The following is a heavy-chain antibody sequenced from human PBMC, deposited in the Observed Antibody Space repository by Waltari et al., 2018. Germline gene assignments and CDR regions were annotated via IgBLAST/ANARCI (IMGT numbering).Heavy chain of an antibody. CDR3: AKGRLGLDY. CDR1: GFTFSSDA. Sequence: EVQLLESGGGLVQPGGSLRLSCAASGFTFSSDAMGWVRQAPGRGLEWASAISGSGGSTYYADSVKGRFTISRDNSKNTLYLQMNSLRAEDTAVYYCAKGRLGLDYWGQGTLVTVSS. D-gene: IGHD6-19*01. V-gene: IGHV3-23*01. J-gene: IGHJ4*02. CDR2: ISGSGGST.